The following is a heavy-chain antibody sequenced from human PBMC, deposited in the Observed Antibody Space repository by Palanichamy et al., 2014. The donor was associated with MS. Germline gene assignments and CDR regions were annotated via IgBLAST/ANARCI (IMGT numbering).Heavy chain of an antibody. V-gene: IGHV1-8*01. CDR2: MNPNSDKT. Sequence: QVQLVQSGAELKKPGTSVKVSCKASGYTFTSYDINWVRQATGQGLEWMGWMNPNSDKTGYAQKFQDRVTLTWDTSISAAYMELSSLRSDDTAVYYCARGGSSSSLLYWGHRTLVTVSS. J-gene: IGHJ4*01. CDR3: ARGGSSSSLLY. D-gene: IGHD6-6*01. CDR1: GYTFTSYD.